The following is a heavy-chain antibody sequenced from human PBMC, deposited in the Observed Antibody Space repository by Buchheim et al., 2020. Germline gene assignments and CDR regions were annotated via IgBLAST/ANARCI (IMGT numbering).Heavy chain of an antibody. Sequence: QVQLVQSGAEVKKPGPSVKVSCKASGYTFTSYYMHWVRQAPGQGLEWMGMINPSGGSTTYAQKLQGRVTMTRDTSTSTVYMELSSLRSEDTVVYYCARMSAATDYYYGMDVWGQGTT. CDR1: GYTFTSYY. CDR2: INPSGGST. V-gene: IGHV1-46*01. CDR3: ARMSAATDYYYGMDV. J-gene: IGHJ6*02. D-gene: IGHD2-15*01.